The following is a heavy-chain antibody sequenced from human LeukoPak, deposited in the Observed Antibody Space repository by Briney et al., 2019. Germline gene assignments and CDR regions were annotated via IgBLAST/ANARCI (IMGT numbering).Heavy chain of an antibody. CDR2: IKQDGSEK. D-gene: IGHD3-10*01. V-gene: IGHV3-7*01. J-gene: IGHJ4*02. CDR1: GFTFSSYG. CDR3: ARIYGSGSYYPFDY. Sequence: GGSLRLSCAASGFTFSSYGMSWVRQAPGRGLEWVAHIKQDGSEKYYVDSVKGRFTISRDNAKNSLYLQMNSLRAEDTAVYYCARIYGSGSYYPFDYWGQGTLVTVSS.